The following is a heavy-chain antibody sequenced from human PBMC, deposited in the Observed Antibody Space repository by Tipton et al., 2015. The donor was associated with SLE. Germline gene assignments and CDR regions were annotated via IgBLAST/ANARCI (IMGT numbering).Heavy chain of an antibody. V-gene: IGHV3-21*03. CDR3: ARDGSGGSSSWWYYFDY. D-gene: IGHD6-13*01. Sequence: PLRLSCAASGFTFSSYSMNWVRQAPGKGLEWVSSISSSSSYIYYADSVKGRFTISRDNAKNSLYLQMNSLRAEDTAVYYCARDGSGGSSSWWYYFDYWGQGTLVTVSS. CDR1: GFTFSSYS. CDR2: ISSSSSYI. J-gene: IGHJ4*02.